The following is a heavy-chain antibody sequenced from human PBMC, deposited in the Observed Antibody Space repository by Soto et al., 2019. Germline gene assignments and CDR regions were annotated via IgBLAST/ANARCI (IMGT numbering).Heavy chain of an antibody. CDR3: ARGRFVYSGYETPNPFDY. CDR1: GGSFSGYY. Sequence: PSETLSLTCAVYGGSFSGYYWSWIRQPPGKGLEWIGEINHSGSTNYNPSLKSRVTISVDTSKNQFSLKLSSVTAADTAVYYCARGRFVYSGYETPNPFDYWGQETLVTVSS. CDR2: INHSGST. J-gene: IGHJ4*02. V-gene: IGHV4-34*01. D-gene: IGHD5-12*01.